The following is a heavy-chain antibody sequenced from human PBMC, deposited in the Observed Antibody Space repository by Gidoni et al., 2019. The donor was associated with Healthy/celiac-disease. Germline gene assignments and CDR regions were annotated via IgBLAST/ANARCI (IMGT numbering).Heavy chain of an antibody. CDR2: IIPIFGTA. Sequence: QVQLVQSGAEVKKPGSSVKVSCQASGGTFSSYAISWVRQAPGQGLEWMGGIIPIFGTANYAQKCQGRVTITADKSTSTAYMELSSLRSEDTAVYYCARDRGIVATISYYYYYMDVWGKGTTVTVSS. D-gene: IGHD5-12*01. CDR3: ARDRGIVATISYYYYYMDV. CDR1: GGTFSSYA. V-gene: IGHV1-69*06. J-gene: IGHJ6*03.